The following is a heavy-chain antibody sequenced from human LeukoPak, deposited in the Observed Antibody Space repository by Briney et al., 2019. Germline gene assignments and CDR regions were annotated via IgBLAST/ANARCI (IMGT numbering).Heavy chain of an antibody. CDR3: ARHSSGGYYFGY. CDR2: IYTSGST. Sequence: SETLSLTCTVSGGSISSYYWSWIRQPPGKGLEWIGYIYTSGSTNYNPSLKSRVTISVDTSKNQFSLKLSSVTAADTAVYYCARHSSGGYYFGYRGQGTLVTVSS. J-gene: IGHJ4*02. CDR1: GGSISSYY. D-gene: IGHD2-15*01. V-gene: IGHV4-4*09.